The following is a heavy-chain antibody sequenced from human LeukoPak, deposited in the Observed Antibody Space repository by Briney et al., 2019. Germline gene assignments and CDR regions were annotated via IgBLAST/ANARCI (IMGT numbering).Heavy chain of an antibody. D-gene: IGHD2-2*02. Sequence: SETLSLTCTVSGGSITDYWSWIRQPPGKGLEWIGRIYTSGSTNYNPSLKSRVTISVDTSKNQFSLKLSSVTAADTAVYYCARGHCSSTSCYKDYWGQGTLVTVSS. V-gene: IGHV4-4*08. CDR2: IYTSGST. CDR3: ARGHCSSTSCYKDY. CDR1: GGSITDY. J-gene: IGHJ4*02.